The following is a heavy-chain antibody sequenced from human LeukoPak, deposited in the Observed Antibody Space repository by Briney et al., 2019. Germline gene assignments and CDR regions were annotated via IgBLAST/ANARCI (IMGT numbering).Heavy chain of an antibody. CDR1: GFTFSSYA. CDR3: AKGFAYQLPHSTFDY. D-gene: IGHD2-2*01. CDR2: ISGSGGST. J-gene: IGHJ4*02. V-gene: IGHV3-23*01. Sequence: GGSRRLSCAASGFTFSSYAMSWVRQAPGKGLEWVSAISGSGGSTYYADSVKGRFTISRDNSKNTLYLQMNSLRAEDTAVYYCAKGFAYQLPHSTFDYWGQGTLVTVSS.